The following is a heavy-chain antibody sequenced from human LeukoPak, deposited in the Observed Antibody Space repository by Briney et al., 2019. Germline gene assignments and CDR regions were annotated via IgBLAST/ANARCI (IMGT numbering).Heavy chain of an antibody. CDR2: IYYSGST. D-gene: IGHD2-21*02. CDR3: ASGDLEFDY. CDR1: GGSISSSSYY. Sequence: SETLSLTCTVSGGSISSSSYYWGWIRQPPGMGLVWIGSIYYSGSTYYNPSLKSRVTISVDTSKNQFSLKLSSVTAADTAVYYCASGDLEFDYWGQGTLVTVSS. J-gene: IGHJ4*02. V-gene: IGHV4-39*01.